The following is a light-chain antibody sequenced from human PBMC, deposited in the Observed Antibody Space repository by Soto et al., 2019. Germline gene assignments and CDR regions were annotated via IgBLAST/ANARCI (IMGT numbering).Light chain of an antibody. CDR2: AAS. J-gene: IGKJ1*01. V-gene: IGKV1-6*01. Sequence: AIQMTQSPSSLSASVGDRVTITGRASQDIRSDLGWYQQKPGKAPKLLIYAASSLQSGVPSRFSGSGSGTDFTLTISSLQPEDFATYYCLQDYNYPRTFGQGTKVEIK. CDR3: LQDYNYPRT. CDR1: QDIRSD.